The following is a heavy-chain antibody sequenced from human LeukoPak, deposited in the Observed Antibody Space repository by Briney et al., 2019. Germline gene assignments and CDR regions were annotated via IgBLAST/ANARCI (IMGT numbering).Heavy chain of an antibody. D-gene: IGHD6-13*01. V-gene: IGHV3-23*01. CDR1: GFTFGSYA. CDR3: AKTGEEAAALNYYYYMDV. J-gene: IGHJ6*03. CDR2: LRGSGGST. Sequence: GGSLRLSCAASGFTFGSYAMSWVRQAPGRGLEWVSALRGSGGSTYYADSVKGRFTISRDNSKNTLYLQMNSLRAEDTAVYYCAKTGEEAAALNYYYYMDVWGKGTTVTVSS.